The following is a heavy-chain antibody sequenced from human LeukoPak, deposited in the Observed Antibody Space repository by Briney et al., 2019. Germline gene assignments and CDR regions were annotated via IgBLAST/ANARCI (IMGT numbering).Heavy chain of an antibody. D-gene: IGHD6-19*01. V-gene: IGHV4-59*01. CDR3: AGGNGWYYF. Sequence: SETLSLTCTVSGGSISSYYWSWIRQPPGKGLEWIGYIHYSGSTNYNTSLRSRVTISVDTSKNEFSLKSTSVTAADTAVYYCAGGNGWYYFWGQGTLVTVSS. J-gene: IGHJ4*02. CDR1: GGSISSYY. CDR2: IHYSGST.